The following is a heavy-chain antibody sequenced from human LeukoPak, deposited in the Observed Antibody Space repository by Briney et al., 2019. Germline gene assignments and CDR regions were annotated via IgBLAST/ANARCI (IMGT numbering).Heavy chain of an antibody. V-gene: IGHV3-7*03. J-gene: IGHJ4*02. D-gene: IGHD6-19*01. CDR1: GFTFGAYY. CDR2: IKQDGSEK. CDR3: ARMSGIAVAAIWISYFDY. Sequence: SGEPLRLSCAASGFTFGAYYMTWVRQAPGKGLEWVANIKQDGSEKYYVDSVKGRFTISRDNANNSLYLQMNSLRAEDTAVYYCARMSGIAVAAIWISYFDYWGQGTLVTVSS.